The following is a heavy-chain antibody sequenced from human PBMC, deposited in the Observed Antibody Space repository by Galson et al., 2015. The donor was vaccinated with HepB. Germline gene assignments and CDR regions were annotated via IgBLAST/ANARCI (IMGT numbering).Heavy chain of an antibody. Sequence: SLRLSCAASGFTFSIYSLHWVRQAPGKGLEWLAIISDDGTNKYYADSVKGRFTISRDNSKNTLYLHMNSLRPEDTAVYYCAREELRLMEWSGGSFDYWGQGSLVTVSS. CDR3: AREELRLMEWSGGSFDY. CDR1: GFTFSIYS. V-gene: IGHV3-30-3*01. J-gene: IGHJ4*02. D-gene: IGHD3-3*01. CDR2: ISDDGTNK.